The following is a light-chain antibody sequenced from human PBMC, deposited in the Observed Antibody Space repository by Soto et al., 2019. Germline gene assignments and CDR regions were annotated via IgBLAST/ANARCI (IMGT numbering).Light chain of an antibody. CDR3: QHYVTWPLT. CDR2: DTS. Sequence: DIEMTQTPLSLSVTPGQPTSISCKSSQSLLHGDGKTYLYWYLQKPGQPPQLLIYDTSIRATGVPARFSGSRSGAEFTLTISSLQSEDFAVYYCQHYVTWPLTFGGGTKVDIK. CDR1: QSLLHGDGKTY. J-gene: IGKJ4*01. V-gene: IGKV2D-29*01.